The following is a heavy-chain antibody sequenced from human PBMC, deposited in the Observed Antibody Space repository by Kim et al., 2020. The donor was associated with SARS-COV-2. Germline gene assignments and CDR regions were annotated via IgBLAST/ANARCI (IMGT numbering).Heavy chain of an antibody. V-gene: IGHV3-7*03. CDR1: GFTFTIYW. J-gene: IGHJ4*02. Sequence: GGSLRLSCAASGFTFTIYWMTWVRQAPGKGLEWVANIKQDGSEKYYVDSVKGRFTISRDNAKNSLSLQMNSLRAEDTAVYYCARNPNYGDYVDYWGQGTLVTVSS. CDR2: IKQDGSEK. D-gene: IGHD4-17*01. CDR3: ARNPNYGDYVDY.